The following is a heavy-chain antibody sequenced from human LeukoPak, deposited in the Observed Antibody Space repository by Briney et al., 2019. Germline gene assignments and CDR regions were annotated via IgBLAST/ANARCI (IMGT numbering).Heavy chain of an antibody. D-gene: IGHD6-6*01. V-gene: IGHV4-34*01. Sequence: SETLSLTCAVYGGSFSGYYWSWIRQPPGKGLEWIGEINHSGSTNYNPSLKSRVTISVDTSKNQFSLKLSSVTAADTAVYYCASEYSSSSSRYFDYWGQGTLVTVSS. CDR1: GGSFSGYY. J-gene: IGHJ4*02. CDR3: ASEYSSSSSRYFDY. CDR2: INHSGST.